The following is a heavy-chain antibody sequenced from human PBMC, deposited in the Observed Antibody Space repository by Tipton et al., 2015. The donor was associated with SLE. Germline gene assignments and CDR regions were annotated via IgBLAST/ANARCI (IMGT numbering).Heavy chain of an antibody. CDR3: ARGGDRDHGDYVEHSLDY. D-gene: IGHD4-17*01. CDR2: IHSSGTT. Sequence: GLVKPSETLSLTCTVSGVSISRFYWNWIRQSPGKGLEWIGYIHSSGTTSYNPSLKSRVTILEDTSKSLLSLKLSSVTAADTAVYYCARGGDRDHGDYVEHSLDYWGQGTLVTVSS. J-gene: IGHJ4*02. V-gene: IGHV4-59*01. CDR1: GVSISRFY.